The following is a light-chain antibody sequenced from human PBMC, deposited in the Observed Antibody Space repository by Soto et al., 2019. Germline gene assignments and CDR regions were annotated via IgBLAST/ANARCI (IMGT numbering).Light chain of an antibody. CDR2: DAS. V-gene: IGKV3-15*01. CDR1: QSVNSN. J-gene: IGKJ4*01. Sequence: EIVMTQSPATLSVSPGERATLSCRASQSVNSNLAWYRQKPGQAPRLLISDASTRATGVPARFSGSGSGTEXXXXIXXLQSXDSGIYYCQQYNFWPPLTFGGGTKVEIK. CDR3: QQYNFWPPLT.